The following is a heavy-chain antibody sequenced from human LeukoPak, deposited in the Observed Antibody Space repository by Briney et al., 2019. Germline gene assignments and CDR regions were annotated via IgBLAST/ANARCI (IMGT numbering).Heavy chain of an antibody. CDR3: ARDFGGTTPFGIYFDY. CDR2: INPNSGGT. Sequence: ASVKVSCKASGYTFTGYYMHWVRQAPGQGLEWMGWINPNSGGTNYAQKFQGRVTMTRDTTISTAYMELSRLRSDDTAVYYCARDFGGTTPFGIYFDYWGQGTLVTVSS. CDR1: GYTFTGYY. V-gene: IGHV1-2*02. J-gene: IGHJ4*02. D-gene: IGHD1-1*01.